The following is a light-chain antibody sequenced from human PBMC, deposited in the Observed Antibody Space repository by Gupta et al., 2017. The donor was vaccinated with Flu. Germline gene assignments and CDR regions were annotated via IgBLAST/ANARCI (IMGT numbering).Light chain of an antibody. V-gene: IGLV1-47*01. CDR3: AARDDSLDGWV. Sequence: TISSSGSSSNIGSNYVYWYQHLPGTAPILLIYTNDQRPSGIPDRFSGSKSGTSGSLAISGLRSEDEADYYCAARDDSLDGWVFGGGTKLTVL. CDR2: TND. J-gene: IGLJ3*02. CDR1: SSNIGSNY.